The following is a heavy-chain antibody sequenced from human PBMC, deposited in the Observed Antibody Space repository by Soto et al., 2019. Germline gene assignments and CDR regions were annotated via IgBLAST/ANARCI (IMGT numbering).Heavy chain of an antibody. CDR1: GFTFSSYS. V-gene: IGHV3-21*01. CDR2: MSSGSGYI. CDR3: ASAYGGNGDY. J-gene: IGHJ4*02. Sequence: EVQLVESGGGLVKPGGSLRLSCTASGFTFSSYSMNWVRQAPGKGLEWISSMSSGSGYIHYADSVKGRFTISRDNAKNSLYLQMNSLRVEDTAVYYCASAYGGNGDYWGQGTLVTVSS. D-gene: IGHD4-17*01.